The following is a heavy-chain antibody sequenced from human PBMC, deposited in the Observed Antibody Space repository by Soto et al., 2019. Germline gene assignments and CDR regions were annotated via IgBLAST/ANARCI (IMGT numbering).Heavy chain of an antibody. D-gene: IGHD6-6*01. CDR1: GYGFTTYG. CDR2: ISAHNGNT. CDR3: ARGRDGDY. V-gene: IGHV1-18*01. Sequence: QVHLVQSGAEVKKPGASVKVSCKGSGYGFTTYGITWVRQAPGQGLEWMAWISAHNGNTNYAQKLQGRVTVTRDTSKSTAYRELRSARSDDTAVYYCARGRDGDYWGQGALVSVSS. J-gene: IGHJ4*02.